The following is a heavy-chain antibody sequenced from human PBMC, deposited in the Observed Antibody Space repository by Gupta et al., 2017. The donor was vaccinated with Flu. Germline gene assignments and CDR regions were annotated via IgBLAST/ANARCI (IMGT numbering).Heavy chain of an antibody. V-gene: IGHV3-23*01. J-gene: IGHJ4*02. Sequence: EVQLLESGGGLVQTGGSLRLSCAASGCTFSNYAMSWVPPAPGKGLEWVSAVSGSGGSRHYADSVKGRCTITRDISKTTLYLQRNRVRADESAVYYCAKSYRYSAGTNCPNAYYFASGGQGTLVPVSS. CDR3: AKSYRYSAGTNCPNAYYFAS. D-gene: IGHD2-2*01. CDR2: VSGSGGSR. CDR1: GCTFSNYA.